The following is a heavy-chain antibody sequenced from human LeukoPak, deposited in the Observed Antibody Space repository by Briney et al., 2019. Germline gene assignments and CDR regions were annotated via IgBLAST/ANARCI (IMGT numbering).Heavy chain of an antibody. D-gene: IGHD2-15*01. CDR3: ARGLIVVVVASTPVNWFDP. CDR1: GGSLCVNS. Sequence: PSETLSLTCAVYGGSLCVNSWSSIPQPPGKGLEWIGEINHSGSTNYNPSLKSRVTISVDTSKNQFSLKLSSVTPADKAEYHCARGLIVVVVASTPVNWFDPWGQGTLVTVSS. J-gene: IGHJ5*02. V-gene: IGHV4-34*01. CDR2: INHSGST.